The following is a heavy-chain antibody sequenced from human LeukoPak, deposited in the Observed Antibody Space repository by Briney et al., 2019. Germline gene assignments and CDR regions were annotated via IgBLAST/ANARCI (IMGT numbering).Heavy chain of an antibody. J-gene: IGHJ3*02. CDR3: ARDGSQLGMPDAFDI. D-gene: IGHD7-27*01. V-gene: IGHV1-18*01. CDR1: GYTFTSYG. CDR2: ISAYNGNT. Sequence: ASVKVSCKASGYTFTSYGISWVRQAPGQGLEWMGWISAYNGNTNYAQKLQGRVTMTTDTSTGTAYMELRSLRSDDTAVYYCARDGSQLGMPDAFDIWGQGTMVTVSS.